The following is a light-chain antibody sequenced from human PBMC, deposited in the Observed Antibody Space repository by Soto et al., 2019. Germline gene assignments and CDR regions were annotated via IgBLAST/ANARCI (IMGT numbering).Light chain of an antibody. V-gene: IGKV1-33*01. CDR1: QDISNH. CDR2: DAS. Sequence: DLQMTQSPSSLSASAGDRVTITCQASQDISNHLSWYQQKPGKAPKLLIYDASNLETGVPSRFSGSGSGTDVTFTISSLQPEDIATYYCQQYDNLPFTFGPGTKVDIK. J-gene: IGKJ3*01. CDR3: QQYDNLPFT.